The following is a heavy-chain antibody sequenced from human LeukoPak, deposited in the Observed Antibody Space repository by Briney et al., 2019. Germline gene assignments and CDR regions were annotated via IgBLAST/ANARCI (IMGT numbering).Heavy chain of an antibody. V-gene: IGHV3-23*01. J-gene: IGHJ4*01. CDR2: FSGIVIPT. CDR1: GFTFSNSA. CDR3: AKGIYSSGWSYFDY. Sequence: GGSLRLSCAASGFTFSNSAMSWVCQAPGKGLEWVSTFSGIVIPTTYEDPVKGRFTISRDNSKNTLYLQMNSLRAEDTAVYYCAKGIYSSGWSYFDYWGHGTLVTVSS. D-gene: IGHD6-19*01.